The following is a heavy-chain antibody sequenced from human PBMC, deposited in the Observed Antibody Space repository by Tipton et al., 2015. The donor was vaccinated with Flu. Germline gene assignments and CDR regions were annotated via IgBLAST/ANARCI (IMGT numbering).Heavy chain of an antibody. J-gene: IGHJ3*02. CDR2: IFYSGSS. D-gene: IGHD3-22*01. V-gene: IGHV4-59*08. CDR3: ARTIMVVVGDAFDI. Sequence: TLSLTCSISGGSITGYYWSWIRQPPGKGLEWIGYIFYSGSSYYNPSLKSRVAISVDTSNNQFSLNLSSVTAADTAVYYCARTIMVVVGDAFDIWGQGTLVTVSS. CDR1: GGSITGYY.